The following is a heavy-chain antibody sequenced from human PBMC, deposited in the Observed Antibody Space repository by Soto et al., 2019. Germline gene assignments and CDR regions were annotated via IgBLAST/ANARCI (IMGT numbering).Heavy chain of an antibody. D-gene: IGHD2-2*01. J-gene: IGHJ6*02. V-gene: IGHV4-39*01. CDR3: ARQYMAFTLVPAAMAGVPYYYYYGMDV. CDR1: GGSISSSSYY. CDR2: IYYSGST. Sequence: KASETLSLTCTVSGGSISSSSYYWGWIRQPPGKGLEWIGSIYYSGSTYYNPSLKSRVTISVDTSKNQFSLKLSSVTAADTAVYYCARQYMAFTLVPAAMAGVPYYYYYGMDVWGQGTTVTVSS.